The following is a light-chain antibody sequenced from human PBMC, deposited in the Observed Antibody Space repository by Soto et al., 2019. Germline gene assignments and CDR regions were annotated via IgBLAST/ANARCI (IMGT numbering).Light chain of an antibody. V-gene: IGKV3-15*01. CDR2: GAS. CDR3: QQFDNWPWT. CDR1: QSISGT. J-gene: IGKJ1*01. Sequence: EIVMTQSPATLSVSPGGRATLSCRASQSISGTLAWYQQKPGQAPRLLIYGASTRATGFPARFSGSWSWTDFNFPISRLHSEDFAVYYCQQFDNWPWTFRQGTKVEIK.